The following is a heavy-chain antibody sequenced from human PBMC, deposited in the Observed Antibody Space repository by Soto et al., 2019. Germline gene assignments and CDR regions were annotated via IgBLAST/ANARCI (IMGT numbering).Heavy chain of an antibody. D-gene: IGHD6-6*01. CDR1: GFTFSSYS. Sequence: EVQLVESGGGLVKPGGSLRLSCAASGFTFSSYSMNWVRQAPGKGLEWVSSISSSSSYIYYADSVKGRFTISRDNAKNSRYLQMNSLRAEDTAVYYCARVSGGLGSSHYYYYYYMAVWGKGPTVTVSS. V-gene: IGHV3-21*01. CDR3: ARVSGGLGSSHYYYYYYMAV. J-gene: IGHJ6*03. CDR2: ISSSSSYI.